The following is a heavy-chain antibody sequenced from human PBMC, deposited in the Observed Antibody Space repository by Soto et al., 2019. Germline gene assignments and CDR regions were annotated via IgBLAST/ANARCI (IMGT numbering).Heavy chain of an antibody. D-gene: IGHD3-10*01. CDR1: GFTFGDYA. Sequence: GGSLRLSCTASGFTFGDYAMSWVRQAPGKGLEWVGFIRSKAYGGTTEYAASVKGRFTISRDDSKSIAYLQMNSLKTEDTAVYYCSRIGRVRGVYYYYGMDVWGQGTTVTV. CDR2: IRSKAYGGTT. V-gene: IGHV3-49*04. CDR3: SRIGRVRGVYYYYGMDV. J-gene: IGHJ6*02.